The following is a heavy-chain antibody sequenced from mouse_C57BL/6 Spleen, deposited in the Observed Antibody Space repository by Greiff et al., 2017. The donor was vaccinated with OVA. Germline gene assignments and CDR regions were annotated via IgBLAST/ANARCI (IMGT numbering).Heavy chain of an antibody. CDR1: GFTFSDYG. CDR2: ISSGSSTI. V-gene: IGHV5-17*01. Sequence: EVQLMESGGGLVKPGGSLKLSCAASGFTFSDYGMHWVRQAPEKGLEWVAYISSGSSTICYADTVKGRSTFSIDNAKNTLFLQMTSLRSEDTAMYYCARPELEIFAYWGQGTLVTVSA. D-gene: IGHD4-1*01. CDR3: ARPELEIFAY. J-gene: IGHJ3*01.